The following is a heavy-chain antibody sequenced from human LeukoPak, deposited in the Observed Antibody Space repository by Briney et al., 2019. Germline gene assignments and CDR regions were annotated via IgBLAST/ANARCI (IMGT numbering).Heavy chain of an antibody. CDR1: GFTFSSYA. Sequence: GGSLRLSCAASGFTFSSYAMNWVRQAPGKGLEWVSSISSSSSYIYYADSVKGRFTISRDNAKNSLYLQMNSLRAEDTAVYYCARVESSSFFDAFDIWGQGTMVTVSP. V-gene: IGHV3-21*01. CDR3: ARVESSSFFDAFDI. CDR2: ISSSSSYI. D-gene: IGHD6-13*01. J-gene: IGHJ3*02.